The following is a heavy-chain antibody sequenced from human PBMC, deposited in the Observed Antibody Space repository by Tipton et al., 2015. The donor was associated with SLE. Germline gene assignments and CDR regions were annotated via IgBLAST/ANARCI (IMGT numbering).Heavy chain of an antibody. J-gene: IGHJ4*02. V-gene: IGHV4-39*07. Sequence: TLSLTCTVSGGSLSSSYYWGWIRQSPGKGLEWIGSISYTGSTYYNPSLKSRVTISVDMSKNQFSLKLTSVTAADTAVYYCATSPLTLWGQGTLVTVSS. CDR2: ISYTGST. CDR1: GGSLSSSYY. D-gene: IGHD2-2*01. CDR3: ATSPLTL.